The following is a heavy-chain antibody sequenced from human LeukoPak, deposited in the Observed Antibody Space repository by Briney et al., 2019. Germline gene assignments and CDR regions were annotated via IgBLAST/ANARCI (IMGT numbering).Heavy chain of an antibody. D-gene: IGHD3-9*01. CDR3: AKADPDILTGSDAFDF. CDR2: IRYDGSNK. Sequence: GGSLRLACAEYRFTFSSYGMHWVRRAPGKGLDWVAFIRYDGSNKYYADSVKGRFTISRDNSKNTLYLQMNSLSAEDTAVYYCAKADPDILTGSDAFDFWGQGTMVTVFS. V-gene: IGHV3-30*02. CDR1: RFTFSSYG. J-gene: IGHJ3*01.